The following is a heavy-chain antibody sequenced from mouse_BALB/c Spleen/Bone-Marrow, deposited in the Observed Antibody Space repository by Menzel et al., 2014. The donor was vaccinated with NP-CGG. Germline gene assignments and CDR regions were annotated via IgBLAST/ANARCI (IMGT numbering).Heavy chain of an antibody. CDR1: GFSLTGYA. CDR2: VWGDGST. CDR3: ARNTSGVLPFSF. V-gene: IGHV2-6-7*01. Sequence: VQLQQSGPGLVAPSQSLSITCTVSGFSLTGYAVHWVRRPPGKGLEWLGMVWGDGSTDFNSALKYRLNISKDNSKSQIFLKIDRLQTDDTAKYFCARNTSGVLPFSFWGQRTLVPFS. D-gene: IGHD5-1*01. J-gene: IGHJ3*01.